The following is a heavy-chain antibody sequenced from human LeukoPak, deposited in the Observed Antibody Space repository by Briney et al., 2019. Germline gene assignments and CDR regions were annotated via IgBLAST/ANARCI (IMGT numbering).Heavy chain of an antibody. CDR1: GFTFSSYG. CDR3: ARDSTGTTFVDY. D-gene: IGHD1-1*01. Sequence: GGSLRLSCAASGFTFSSYGMRWVRQAPGKGLEWVAVIWYDGSNKYYADSVKGRFTISRDNSKNTLYLQMNSLRAEDTAVYYCARDSTGTTFVDYWGQGTLVTVSS. CDR2: IWYDGSNK. J-gene: IGHJ4*02. V-gene: IGHV3-33*01.